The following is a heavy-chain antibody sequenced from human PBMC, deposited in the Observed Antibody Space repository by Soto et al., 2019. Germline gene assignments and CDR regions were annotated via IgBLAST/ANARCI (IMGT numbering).Heavy chain of an antibody. D-gene: IGHD5-18*01. V-gene: IGHV4-59*01. J-gene: IGHJ4*02. CDR3: ASMTQRYRYGYGFDY. CDR2: IYYSGST. Sequence: QVQLQESGPGLVKPSETLSLTCTVSGGSISSYYWSWIRQPPGKGLEWIGYIYYSGSTNYNPSLKSRVTISVDTSKNQFALKLSSVTAADTAVYYCASMTQRYRYGYGFDYWGQGTLVTVSS. CDR1: GGSISSYY.